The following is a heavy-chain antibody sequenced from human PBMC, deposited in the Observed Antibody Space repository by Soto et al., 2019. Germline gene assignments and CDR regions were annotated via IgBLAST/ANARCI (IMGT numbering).Heavy chain of an antibody. V-gene: IGHV4-39*01. CDR1: GASISSFAYY. CDR3: ARRERYYGSPGWFDP. J-gene: IGHJ5*02. D-gene: IGHD3-10*01. Sequence: SETLSLTXNVSGASISSFAYYWAWIRQPPGKGLEWIGTVYYNENTYYNPSLKSRVTISVDTAKNQFSLNLRSVTAADTAVYFCARRERYYGSPGWFDPWGQGTLVTVSS. CDR2: VYYNENT.